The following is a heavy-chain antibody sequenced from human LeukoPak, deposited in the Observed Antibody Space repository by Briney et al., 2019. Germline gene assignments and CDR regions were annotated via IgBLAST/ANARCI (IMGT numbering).Heavy chain of an antibody. CDR3: ARDRVDCSSISCLENFDY. V-gene: IGHV1-18*01. D-gene: IGHD2-2*01. CDR1: GYTFTSYD. J-gene: IGHJ4*02. Sequence: ASVKVSCKASGYTFTSYDISWVRQAPGQGLEWMGWISAYTGNTNYAQKLQGRVTMTTDTSTNTAYMELRSLRSDDTAVYYCARDRVDCSSISCLENFDYWGQGTLVTVSS. CDR2: ISAYTGNT.